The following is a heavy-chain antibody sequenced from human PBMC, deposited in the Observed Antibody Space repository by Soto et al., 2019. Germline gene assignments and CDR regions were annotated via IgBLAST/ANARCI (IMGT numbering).Heavy chain of an antibody. CDR1: GGTFSSYA. D-gene: IGHD2-2*01. Sequence: QVQLVQSGAEVKKPGSSVKVSCKASGGTFSSYAISWVRQAPGQGLEWMGGIIPISGTANYAQKFQGRVTITAEESTSTAYMELSSLRSEDTAVYYCARSQGSSTSLEIYYYYYYGMDVWGQGTKVTVPS. V-gene: IGHV1-69*01. J-gene: IGHJ6*02. CDR3: ARSQGSSTSLEIYYYYYYGMDV. CDR2: IIPISGTA.